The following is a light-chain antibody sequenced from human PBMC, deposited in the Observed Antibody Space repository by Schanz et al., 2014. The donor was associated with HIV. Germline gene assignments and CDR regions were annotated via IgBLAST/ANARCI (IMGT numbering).Light chain of an antibody. V-gene: IGLV1-47*01. J-gene: IGLJ2*01. CDR2: ASH. CDR3: ATWDSTLSAVV. Sequence: QSVLAQPPSASGTPGQRVVISCSGSGSNIGSNFVYWFQQFPGTAPKLLIYASHERPSEIPDRFSGSQTGTSATLAINGLRTGDEADYFCATWDSTLSAVVFGGGTKLTVL. CDR1: GSNIGSNF.